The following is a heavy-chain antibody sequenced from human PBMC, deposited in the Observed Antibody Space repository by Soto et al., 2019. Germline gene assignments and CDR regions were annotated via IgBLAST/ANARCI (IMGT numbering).Heavy chain of an antibody. CDR3: ARDWYSGYDSY. CDR1: GVTFSSYT. V-gene: IGHV1-69*04. J-gene: IGHJ4*02. CDR2: IIPILGIA. Sequence: GASVKVSCKASGVTFSSYTISWVRQAPGQGLEWMGRIIPILGIANYAQKFQGRVTITADKSTSTAYMELSSLRSEDTAVYYCARDWYSGYDSYWGQGTLVTVSS. D-gene: IGHD5-12*01.